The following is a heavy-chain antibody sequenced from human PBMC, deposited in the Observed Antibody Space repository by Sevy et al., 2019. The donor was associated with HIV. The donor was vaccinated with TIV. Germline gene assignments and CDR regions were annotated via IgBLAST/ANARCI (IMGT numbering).Heavy chain of an antibody. D-gene: IGHD3-10*01. CDR1: GFTFGDNA. Sequence: GGSLRLSCTASGFTFGDNAMSWFRQAPGKGLGWVGFIRSKAYGGTTKYAASVKGRFTISRDDSKSIAYLQMNSLKTEDTAVYYCTTHDIMVRGADYYYYGMDVWGQGTTVTVSS. CDR2: IRSKAYGGTT. V-gene: IGHV3-49*03. J-gene: IGHJ6*02. CDR3: TTHDIMVRGADYYYYGMDV.